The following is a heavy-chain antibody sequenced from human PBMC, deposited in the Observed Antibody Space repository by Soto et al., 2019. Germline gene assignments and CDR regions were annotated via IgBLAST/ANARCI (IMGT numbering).Heavy chain of an antibody. V-gene: IGHV3-23*01. CDR1: GFTFSSYA. Sequence: GGSLRLSCAASGFTFSSYAMSWVRQAPGKGLEWVSAISGSGGSTYYADSVKGRFTISRDNSKNTLYLQMNSLRAEDTAVYYCAKSKAKRVPAAKNFDYWGQGTLVTVSS. D-gene: IGHD2-2*01. CDR2: ISGSGGST. J-gene: IGHJ4*02. CDR3: AKSKAKRVPAAKNFDY.